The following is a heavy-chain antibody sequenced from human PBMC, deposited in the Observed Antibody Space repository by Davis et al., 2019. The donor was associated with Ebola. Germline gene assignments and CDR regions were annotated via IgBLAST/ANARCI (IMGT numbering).Heavy chain of an antibody. CDR3: ARGGCSSTSCLLGDYYYDMDV. V-gene: IGHV3-23*01. CDR2: ISGSGGST. J-gene: IGHJ6*02. CDR1: GFTFSNYA. D-gene: IGHD2-2*01. Sequence: GESLKISCAASGFTFSNYAMTWVRQAPGKGLEWVSAISGSGGSTDYADSVKGRFTISRDNSKNSLYLQMNSLRAEDTAVYYCARGGCSSTSCLLGDYYYDMDVWGQGTTVTVSS.